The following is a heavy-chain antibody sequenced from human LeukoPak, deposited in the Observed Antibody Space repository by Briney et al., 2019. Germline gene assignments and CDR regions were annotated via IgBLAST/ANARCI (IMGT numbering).Heavy chain of an antibody. D-gene: IGHD3-22*01. CDR3: ARESKSYDGSGYYHDY. Sequence: SGTLSLTCTVSGDSISSYYWSWIRQPAGKGLEWIGRIYTSGSTDYNPSLKSRVTMSVDTSKNQFSLKLSSVTAADTAVYYRARESKSYDGSGYYHDYWGQGPLVTVSS. CDR2: IYTSGST. J-gene: IGHJ4*02. V-gene: IGHV4-4*07. CDR1: GDSISSYY.